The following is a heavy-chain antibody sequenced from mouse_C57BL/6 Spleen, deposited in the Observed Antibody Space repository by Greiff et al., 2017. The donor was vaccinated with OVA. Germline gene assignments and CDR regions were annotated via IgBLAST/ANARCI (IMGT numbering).Heavy chain of an antibody. D-gene: IGHD2-3*01. CDR2: IDPETGGT. J-gene: IGHJ3*01. CDR3: TRSGDGYYPAWFAY. V-gene: IGHV1-15*01. CDR1: GYTFTDYE. Sequence: QVQLQQSGAELVRPGASVTLSCKASGYTFTDYEMHWVKQTPVHGLEWIGAIDPETGGTAYNQKFKGKAILTADKSSSTAYMELRSLTSEDSAVYYFTRSGDGYYPAWFAYGGQVTLVTVSA.